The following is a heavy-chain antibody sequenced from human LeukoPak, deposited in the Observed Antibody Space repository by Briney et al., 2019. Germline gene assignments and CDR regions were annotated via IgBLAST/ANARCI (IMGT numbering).Heavy chain of an antibody. J-gene: IGHJ4*02. D-gene: IGHD3-22*01. V-gene: IGHV4-39*02. CDR2: IYYSGNT. Sequence: PSETLSLTCAVSGGSISSSTYYWGWIRQPLGKGLEWIGSIYYSGNTYYNPSLKSRVTISVDTSKNHFSLKLSSVTAADTAVYYCARFYDGTGLPRIDYWGQGTLVTVSS. CDR3: ARFYDGTGLPRIDY. CDR1: GGSISSSTYY.